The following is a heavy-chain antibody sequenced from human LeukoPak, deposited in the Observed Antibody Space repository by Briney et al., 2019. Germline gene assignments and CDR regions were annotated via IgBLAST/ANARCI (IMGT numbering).Heavy chain of an antibody. Sequence: SSETLSLTCTVSGGSVGSDNSYWNWIRQPAGKGLEWIGRIYADGSSTYDPSLKSRVTILVDTSKNQFSLRLSSMTAADTAVYYCARGYYYRTWGLGTLVTVSS. J-gene: IGHJ4*02. CDR2: IYADGSS. D-gene: IGHD3-10*01. V-gene: IGHV4-61*02. CDR1: GGSVGSDNSY. CDR3: ARGYYYRT.